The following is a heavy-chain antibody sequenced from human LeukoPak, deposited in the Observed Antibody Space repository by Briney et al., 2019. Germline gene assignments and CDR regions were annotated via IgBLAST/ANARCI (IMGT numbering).Heavy chain of an antibody. CDR3: ARDSDSWYFDY. V-gene: IGHV3-23*01. J-gene: IGHJ4*02. CDR1: GFTFSSYA. CDR2: ISDSTDNT. D-gene: IGHD6-13*01. Sequence: GGSLRLSCAASGFTFSSYAMSWVRQSPRKGLEWVSAISDSTDNTYYADSVKGRFTISRDNSKNTLYLQMNSLGTDDTAVYYCARDSDSWYFDYWGQGTLVTVSS.